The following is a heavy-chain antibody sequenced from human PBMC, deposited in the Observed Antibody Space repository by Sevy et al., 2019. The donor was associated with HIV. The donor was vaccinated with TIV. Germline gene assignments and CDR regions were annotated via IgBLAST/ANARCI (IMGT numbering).Heavy chain of an antibody. Sequence: GGSLRLSCAASGFTFSSYGMHWVRQAPGKGLEWVAVISYDGSNKYYADSVKGRFTISRDNSKNTLYLQMNSLRAEDTAVYYFAKIPLLWFGDPIGVDYYYGMDVWGQGTTVTVSS. V-gene: IGHV3-30*18. CDR3: AKIPLLWFGDPIGVDYYYGMDV. CDR2: ISYDGSNK. CDR1: GFTFSSYG. D-gene: IGHD3-10*01. J-gene: IGHJ6*02.